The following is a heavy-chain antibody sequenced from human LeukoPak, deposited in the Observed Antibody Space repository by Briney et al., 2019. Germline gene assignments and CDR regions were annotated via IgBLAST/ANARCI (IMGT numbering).Heavy chain of an antibody. CDR2: INHSGST. CDR1: GESFSGYY. Sequence: SETLSLTCAVYGESFSGYYWSWIRQPPGKGLEWIGEINHSGSTNYNPSLKSRVTISVDTSKNQFSLKLSSVTAADTAVYYCAREKYCSSTSCYNVWDYWGQGTLVTVSS. V-gene: IGHV4-34*01. CDR3: AREKYCSSTSCYNVWDY. D-gene: IGHD2-2*02. J-gene: IGHJ4*02.